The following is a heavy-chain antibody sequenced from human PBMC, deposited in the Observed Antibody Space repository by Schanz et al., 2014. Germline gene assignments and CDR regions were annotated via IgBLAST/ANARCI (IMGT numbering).Heavy chain of an antibody. J-gene: IGHJ4*02. CDR2: IIPILPAS. V-gene: IGHV1-69*08. CDR3: ARKGMPPIWSGYPYFFDF. D-gene: IGHD3-3*01. Sequence: QVQLVQSGAEVKKPGSSVKVSCKASGGIFSSFTISWVRQAPGQGLEWLGMIIPILPASKYAQKFQGRVTMTRNTSTSTAYMELRGLRSDDTAVYYCARKGMPPIWSGYPYFFDFWGQGTLVTVSS. CDR1: GGIFSSFT.